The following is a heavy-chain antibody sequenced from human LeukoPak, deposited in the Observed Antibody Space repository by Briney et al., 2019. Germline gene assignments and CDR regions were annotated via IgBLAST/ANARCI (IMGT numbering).Heavy chain of an antibody. D-gene: IGHD5-12*01. CDR2: ISGSGGST. J-gene: IGHJ6*03. V-gene: IGHV3-23*01. Sequence: PGGSLRLSCAASGLTFSSYAMSWVRQAAGKGLEWVSAISGSGGSTYYADSVKGRFTISRDNSKNTLYLQMNSLRAEDTAVYYCAKGGGYVTYYYMDVWGKGTTVTVSS. CDR1: GLTFSSYA. CDR3: AKGGGYVTYYYMDV.